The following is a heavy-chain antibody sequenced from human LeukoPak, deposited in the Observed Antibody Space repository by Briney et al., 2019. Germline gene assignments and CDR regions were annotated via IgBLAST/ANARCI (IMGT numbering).Heavy chain of an antibody. CDR2: ISSSSSYI. V-gene: IGHV3-21*01. CDR1: GFTFSSYG. CDR3: ARAGSDYYFDY. J-gene: IGHJ4*02. Sequence: TGRSLRLSCAASGFTFSSYGMHWVRQAPGKGLEWVSSISSSSSYIYYADSVKGRFTISRDNAKNSLYLQMNSLRAEDTAVYYCARAGSDYYFDYWGQGTLVTVSS. D-gene: IGHD3/OR15-3a*01.